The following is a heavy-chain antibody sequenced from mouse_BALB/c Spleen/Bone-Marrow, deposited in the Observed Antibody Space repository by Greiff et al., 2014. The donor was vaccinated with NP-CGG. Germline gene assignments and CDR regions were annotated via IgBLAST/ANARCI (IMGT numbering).Heavy chain of an antibody. CDR1: GYTFTSYW. D-gene: IGHD1-1*01. Sequence: QVQLQQSGAELVKPGASVKMSCKASGYTFTSYWMHWVKQRPGQGLEWIGTIDPSDSYTSYNQKFKGKATLTVDTSSSTADMQLSSLTSEDSAVYYCTRRDTTVERAWFAYWGQGTLVTVSA. CDR2: IDPSDSYT. V-gene: IGHV1S127*01. J-gene: IGHJ3*01. CDR3: TRRDTTVERAWFAY.